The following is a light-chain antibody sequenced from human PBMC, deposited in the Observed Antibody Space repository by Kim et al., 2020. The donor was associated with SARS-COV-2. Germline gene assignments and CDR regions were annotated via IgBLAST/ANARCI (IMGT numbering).Light chain of an antibody. J-gene: IGLJ2*01. Sequence: SSELTQDSAVSVALGQTVRITCQGDSLRTYYTTWFQQKPGQAPIVVFYGKNNRPTGIPDRYSGSSSGNTASLTITATQAGDEADYYCNSRDNNDNVLFGG. V-gene: IGLV3-19*01. CDR3: NSRDNNDNVL. CDR2: GKN. CDR1: SLRTYY.